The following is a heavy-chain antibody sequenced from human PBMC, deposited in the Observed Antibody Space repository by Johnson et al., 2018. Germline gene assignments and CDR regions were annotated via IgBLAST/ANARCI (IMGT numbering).Heavy chain of an antibody. D-gene: IGHD2-15*01. J-gene: IGHJ3*02. V-gene: IGHV3-66*02. Sequence: VQLVESGGGLVQPGRSXRLSCVASGFSVSDNYMSWVRQAPGKGLEWVSIVYRVGSVQYADSVMGRFTISRDNSKNTLYLQMDNLRAEDTAVYYCARALRSEDAFNIWGQGTMVTVSS. CDR3: ARALRSEDAFNI. CDR1: GFSVSDNY. CDR2: VYRVGSV.